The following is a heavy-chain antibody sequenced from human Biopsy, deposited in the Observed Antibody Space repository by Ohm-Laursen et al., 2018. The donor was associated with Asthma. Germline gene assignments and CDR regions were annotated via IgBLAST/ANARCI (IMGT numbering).Heavy chain of an antibody. J-gene: IGHJ4*02. Sequence: SLRLSCTASGFAVSRDHMFWVRQAPGKGPEWVSVIYSGGTSHTADSVRGRFTISRDYSKNTLYLQMHRLRAEDTAVDYCARGDSSNWSHYYFDYWGQGTLVTVSS. V-gene: IGHV3-53*01. D-gene: IGHD3-22*01. CDR3: ARGDSSNWSHYYFDY. CDR1: GFAVSRDH. CDR2: IYSGGTS.